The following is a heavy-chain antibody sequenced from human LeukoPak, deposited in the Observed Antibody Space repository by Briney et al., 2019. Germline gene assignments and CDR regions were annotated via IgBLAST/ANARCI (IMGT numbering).Heavy chain of an antibody. Sequence: ASVKVSCKASGYTFTSYGISWVRQAPGQGLEWMGWISAYNGNTNYAQKLQGRVTMTTDTSTSTAYMELRSLRSDDTAVYYCARDPSNTSGWKTWFDTWGQGTLVTVSS. V-gene: IGHV1-18*01. J-gene: IGHJ5*02. CDR1: GYTFTSYG. CDR2: ISAYNGNT. D-gene: IGHD6-19*01. CDR3: ARDPSNTSGWKTWFDT.